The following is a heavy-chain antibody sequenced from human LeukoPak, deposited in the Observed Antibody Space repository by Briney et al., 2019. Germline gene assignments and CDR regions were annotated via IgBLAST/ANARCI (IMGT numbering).Heavy chain of an antibody. Sequence: PGGSLRLSCAASGFTFSSDWMYWVRQAPGKGLEWVSVIYSGDSADYADSVKGRFTISRDNSKNTLFLQMNSLRAEDTAAYYCARVYSSSYRHFDYWGQGILVTVSS. J-gene: IGHJ4*02. CDR3: ARVYSSSYRHFDY. CDR2: IYSGDSA. D-gene: IGHD6-6*01. CDR1: GFTFSSDW. V-gene: IGHV3-66*01.